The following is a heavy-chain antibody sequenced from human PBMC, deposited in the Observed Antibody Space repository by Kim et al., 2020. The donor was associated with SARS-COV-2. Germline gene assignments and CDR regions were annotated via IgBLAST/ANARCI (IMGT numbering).Heavy chain of an antibody. D-gene: IGHD5-12*01. CDR1: GFIFRSYG. CDR2: ISGLDSST. CDR3: AKVLSGYTYGPMDS. Sequence: GGSLRLSCAASGFIFRSYGMNWVRQAPGKGLEWVSTISGLDSSTFYADSVKGRFTISRDKSTDTLYLQMNSLRAEATALYFCAKVLSGYTYGPMDSWGQG. V-gene: IGHV3-23*01. J-gene: IGHJ1*01.